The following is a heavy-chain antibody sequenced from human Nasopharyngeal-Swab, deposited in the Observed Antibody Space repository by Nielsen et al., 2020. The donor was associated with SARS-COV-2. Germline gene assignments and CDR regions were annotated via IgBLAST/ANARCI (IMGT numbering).Heavy chain of an antibody. J-gene: IGHJ3*01. Sequence: GESLKISCAASGFDLWTYAMSWVRQAPGMGLEWVSTVSNNDGSLTFYADSVKGRFTISRDTSKNTVSLQMNSLRAEDTAVYYCAKDDFCPACAFDVWGQGTIVTVSS. CDR2: VSNNDGSLT. CDR3: AKDDFCPACAFDV. V-gene: IGHV3-23*01. D-gene: IGHD2-21*02. CDR1: GFDLWTYA.